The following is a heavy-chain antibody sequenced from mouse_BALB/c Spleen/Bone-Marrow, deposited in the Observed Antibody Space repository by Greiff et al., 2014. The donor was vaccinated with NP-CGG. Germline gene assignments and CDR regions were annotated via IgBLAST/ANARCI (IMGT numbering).Heavy chain of an antibody. CDR3: ARWDYYGYTMDY. CDR1: GYSFTGYT. Sequence: SGPELVKSGASMKISCKASGYSFTGYTMNWVKQSHGKNLEWIGLINPYNGGTSYNQKFKGKATLTVDKSTSTAYMELLSLTSEDSAVYYCARWDYYGYTMDYWGQGTSVTVSS. D-gene: IGHD1-1*01. V-gene: IGHV1-18*01. CDR2: INPYNGGT. J-gene: IGHJ4*01.